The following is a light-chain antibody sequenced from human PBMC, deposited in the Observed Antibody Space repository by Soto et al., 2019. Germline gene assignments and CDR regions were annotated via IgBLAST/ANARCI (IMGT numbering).Light chain of an antibody. CDR1: SSDVGGYIY. V-gene: IGLV2-14*01. J-gene: IGLJ2*01. CDR2: DVS. CDR3: SSYTSSSTSG. Sequence: QSALTQPASVSGSPGQSITISCTGTSSDVGGYIYVSWYQQHPGKAPKLMIYDVSNRPSGVSNRFSGSKSGNTASLTISGLQAEDEADYYCSSYTSSSTSGFGGGTQLTVL.